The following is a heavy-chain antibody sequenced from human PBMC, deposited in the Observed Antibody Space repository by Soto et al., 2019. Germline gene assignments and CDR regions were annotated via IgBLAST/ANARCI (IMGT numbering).Heavy chain of an antibody. J-gene: IGHJ4*02. D-gene: IGHD2-15*01. CDR3: ARGAEYCSGGSCYEELDY. Sequence: ASVKVSCKASGYTFTSYGISWVRQAPGQGLEWMGWISAYNGNTNYAQKLQGRVTMTTDTSTSTAYMELRGLGSDDTAVYYCARGAEYCSGGSCYEELDYWGQGTLVTVSS. CDR1: GYTFTSYG. V-gene: IGHV1-18*01. CDR2: ISAYNGNT.